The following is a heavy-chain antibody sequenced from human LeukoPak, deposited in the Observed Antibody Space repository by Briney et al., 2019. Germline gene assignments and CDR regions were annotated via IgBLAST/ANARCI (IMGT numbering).Heavy chain of an antibody. D-gene: IGHD3-3*01. J-gene: IGHJ2*01. CDR3: ARTPYHDFWSGYYHYWYFDL. Sequence: SETLSLTCNVSGGSISSGSYYWSWIRQPAGKGLEWIGRIYTSGSTNYNPSLKSRVTISVDTSKNQFSLKLSSVTAADTAVYYCARTPYHDFWSGYYHYWYFDLWGRGTLVTVSS. CDR2: IYTSGST. CDR1: GGSISSGSYY. V-gene: IGHV4-61*02.